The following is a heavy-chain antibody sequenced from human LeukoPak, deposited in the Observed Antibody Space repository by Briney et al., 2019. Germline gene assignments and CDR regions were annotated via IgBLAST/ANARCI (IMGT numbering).Heavy chain of an antibody. CDR3: ARHGSWSFDY. CDR2: ITSGSGSNV. D-gene: IGHD6-13*01. Sequence: GGSLRLSCAASGFTFSSYAMSWVRQAPGKGLEWVSAITSGSGSNVYYTDSLKGRFTISRDNSKNTLYLHMNSLRAEDTAVYYCARHGSWSFDYWGQGTLVTVSS. CDR1: GFTFSSYA. V-gene: IGHV3-23*01. J-gene: IGHJ4*02.